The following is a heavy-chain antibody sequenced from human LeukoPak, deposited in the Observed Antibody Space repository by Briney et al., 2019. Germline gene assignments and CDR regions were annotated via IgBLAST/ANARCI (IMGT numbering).Heavy chain of an antibody. J-gene: IGHJ5*02. CDR2: IRYDGSNK. CDR1: GFTFSSYG. V-gene: IGHV3-30*02. D-gene: IGHD2-2*01. Sequence: GGSLRLSCAASGFTFSSYGMHWVRQAPGKGLEWVAFIRYDGSNKYYADSVKGRFTISRDNSKNTLYLQMSSLRAEDTAVYYCAKPDIVVVPAAIVSWGQGTLVTVSS. CDR3: AKPDIVVVPAAIVS.